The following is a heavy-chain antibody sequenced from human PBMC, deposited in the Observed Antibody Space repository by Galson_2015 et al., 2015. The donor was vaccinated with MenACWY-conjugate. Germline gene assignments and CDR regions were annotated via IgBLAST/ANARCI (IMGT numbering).Heavy chain of an antibody. D-gene: IGHD2-2*01. CDR2: IYHNGFT. CDR3: ARYCSSTSCPFDY. V-gene: IGHV4-30-2*05. Sequence: WIGYIYHNGFTYYNPSLKSRVSISIDTSKNQFSLQLTSVTAADTAVYYCARYCSSTSCPFDYWGQGALVTVSS. J-gene: IGHJ4*02.